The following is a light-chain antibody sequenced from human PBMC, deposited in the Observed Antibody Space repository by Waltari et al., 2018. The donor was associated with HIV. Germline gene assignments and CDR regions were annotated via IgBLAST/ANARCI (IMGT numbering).Light chain of an antibody. CDR3: HSYDNSLSASV. V-gene: IGLV1-40*01. CDR2: GNT. J-gene: IGLJ3*02. CDR1: RSNIGARYE. Sequence: QSVLTQPPSVSGAPGQRVTISCSGTRSNIGARYEVHWYQQLPGTDPKLLIYGNTIRPSGVPDRFSAFNAGTSASLVITGLQAEDEADYYCHSYDNSLSASVFGGGTKLTVL.